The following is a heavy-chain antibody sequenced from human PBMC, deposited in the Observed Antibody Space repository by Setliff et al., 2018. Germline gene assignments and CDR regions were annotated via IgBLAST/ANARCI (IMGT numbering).Heavy chain of an antibody. J-gene: IGHJ6*02. CDR1: GFTFSTFW. CDR2: IKQDGSET. Sequence: PGGSLRLSCAASGFTFSTFWMSWVRQAPGKGLEWVANIKQDGSETYYADSVKGRFTISRDNSKNTLYLQMNSLRAEDTAVYYCAKDFYGMDVWGQGTTVTVSS. V-gene: IGHV3-7*01. CDR3: AKDFYGMDV.